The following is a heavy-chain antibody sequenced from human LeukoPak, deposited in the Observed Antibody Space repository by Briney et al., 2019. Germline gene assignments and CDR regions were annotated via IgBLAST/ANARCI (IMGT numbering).Heavy chain of an antibody. J-gene: IGHJ3*02. CDR3: ARDAYPSGAFDI. CDR1: GYTFTGYH. V-gene: IGHV1-2*02. Sequence: ASVKVSRKASGYTFTGYHMHWVRQAPGQGLEWMGWINPNNGGTSYAQKFQGRVTLTRDTSISTAYMELTRLRSDDTAVYYCARDAYPSGAFDIWGQGTMVTVSS. CDR2: INPNNGGT. D-gene: IGHD3-16*01.